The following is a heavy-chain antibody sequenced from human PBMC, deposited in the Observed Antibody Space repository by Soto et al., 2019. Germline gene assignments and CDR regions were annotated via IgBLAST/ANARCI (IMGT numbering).Heavy chain of an antibody. CDR2: IYYSGST. CDR3: ARGRGTWIPGAFDI. Sequence: PSETLSLTCTVSGGSISSYYWSWIRQPPGKGLEWIGYIYYSGSTNYNPSLKSRVTISVDTSKNQFSLKLSSVTAADTAVYYCARGRGTWIPGAFDIWGQGTMVTVSS. D-gene: IGHD1-1*01. CDR1: GGSISSYY. V-gene: IGHV4-59*01. J-gene: IGHJ3*02.